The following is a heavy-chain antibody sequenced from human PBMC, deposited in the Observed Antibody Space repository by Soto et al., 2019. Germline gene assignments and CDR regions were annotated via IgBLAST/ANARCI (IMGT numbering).Heavy chain of an antibody. J-gene: IGHJ4*02. Sequence: PVGSLRVSCAASGFTFSSYWMHWVRQAPGKGLVWVSRISDDGSSTTYADSVRGRFTISRDNANYTLYLEISSLRAGDTGVYYCAWRHYSVFDNWGQGTLVTVSS. D-gene: IGHD2-15*01. CDR2: ISDDGSST. CDR3: AWRHYSVFDN. V-gene: IGHV3-74*03. CDR1: GFTFSSYW.